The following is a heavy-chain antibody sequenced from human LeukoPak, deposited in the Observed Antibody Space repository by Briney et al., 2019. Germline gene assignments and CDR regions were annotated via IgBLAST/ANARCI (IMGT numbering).Heavy chain of an antibody. CDR1: GGSINNYW. CDR2: IYYSGST. D-gene: IGHD2-15*01. Sequence: SETLSLTCSVSGGSINNYWWNWIRQPPGKGPEWIGYIYYSGSTSYNPSLKSRLTISVDTSLNQFSLKLNSVTAADTAVYYRARYCSGGDCYSKALDYWGQGILVTVSS. J-gene: IGHJ4*02. CDR3: ARYCSGGDCYSKALDY. V-gene: IGHV4-59*01.